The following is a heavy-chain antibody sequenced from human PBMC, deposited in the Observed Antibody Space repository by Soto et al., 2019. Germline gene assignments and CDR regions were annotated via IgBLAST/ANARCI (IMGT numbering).Heavy chain of an antibody. Sequence: QVQLVQSGAEVKKPGASVKVSCKASGYTFTSYYMHWVRQAPGQGLEWMGIINPSGGSTSYAQKFQGXXTXTXXTSTSTVYMELSSLRSEDTAVYYCARGSVAGHFDYWGQGTLVTVSS. D-gene: IGHD6-19*01. CDR3: ARGSVAGHFDY. CDR1: GYTFTSYY. J-gene: IGHJ4*02. V-gene: IGHV1-46*01. CDR2: INPSGGST.